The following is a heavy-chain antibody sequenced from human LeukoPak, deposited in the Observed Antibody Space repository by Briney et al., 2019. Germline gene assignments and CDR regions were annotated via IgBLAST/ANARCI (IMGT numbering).Heavy chain of an antibody. Sequence: SSVNVSFTASVYTFTGYYMHWVRQAPRQGLDWMGWIHPNSGGTKYAQRVQGRVTVTRDTSISTDYMELSRLRSDDTAVYYCARWGKYYYDSSGYYYWGQGTLVSVSS. V-gene: IGHV1-2*02. CDR3: ARWGKYYYDSSGYYY. CDR1: VYTFTGYY. CDR2: IHPNSGGT. D-gene: IGHD3-22*01. J-gene: IGHJ4*02.